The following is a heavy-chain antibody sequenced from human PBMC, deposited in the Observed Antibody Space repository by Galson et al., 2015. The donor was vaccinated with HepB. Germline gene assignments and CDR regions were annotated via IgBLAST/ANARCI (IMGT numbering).Heavy chain of an antibody. Sequence: LSLTCTVSGGSLGSGGYYWSWIRQHPGKGLEWIWYTHYSGSTYYNPSLRGRLTISEGMSKNQFSLILSSGTAADTAIYYCARGSEDNYGSFDYWGQGTLVTVSS. V-gene: IGHV4-31*03. J-gene: IGHJ4*02. CDR2: THYSGST. D-gene: IGHD3-10*01. CDR1: GGSLGSGGYY. CDR3: ARGSEDNYGSFDY.